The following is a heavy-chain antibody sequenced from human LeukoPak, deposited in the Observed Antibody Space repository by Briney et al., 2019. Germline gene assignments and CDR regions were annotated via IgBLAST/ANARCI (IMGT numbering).Heavy chain of an antibody. CDR2: ISSSSSYM. Sequence: GGSLRLSCAASGFTFSSSSMNWVRQAPGKGLEWVSSISSSSSYMYYADSVKGRFTISRDNAKNSLYLQMNSLRAEDTAVYYCARVPSILTREYYMDVWGKGTTVTVPS. CDR1: GFTFSSSS. D-gene: IGHD3-9*01. V-gene: IGHV3-21*01. J-gene: IGHJ6*03. CDR3: ARVPSILTREYYMDV.